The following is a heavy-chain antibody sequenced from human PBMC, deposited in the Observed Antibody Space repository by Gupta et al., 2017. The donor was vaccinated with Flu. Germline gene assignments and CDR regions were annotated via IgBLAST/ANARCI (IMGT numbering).Heavy chain of an antibody. CDR2: ISHDGRST. V-gene: IGHV3-30*18. D-gene: IGHD3-10*01. CDR1: GFPFSSNG. J-gene: IGHJ4*02. CDR3: AKDLGGSVSYYTFDY. Sequence: QVKLVESGGGVVQPGRSLRLSCVASGFPFSSNGMYWVRQAPGKGLEWVALISHDGRSTNHADSVKGRFTISRDTAKNTLSLQMDSRKAEDTAVYYCAKDLGGSVSYYTFDYWGQGTLVNVSA.